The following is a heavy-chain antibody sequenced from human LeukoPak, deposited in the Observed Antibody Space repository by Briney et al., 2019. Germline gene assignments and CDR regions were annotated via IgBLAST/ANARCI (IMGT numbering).Heavy chain of an antibody. V-gene: IGHV3-7*01. D-gene: IGHD6-13*01. CDR2: IKQEGSEK. CDR1: GFTFSSYW. CDR3: ARVGAAGTSLVGAFDI. J-gene: IGHJ3*02. Sequence: PGGSLRLSCAASGFTFSSYWMSWVRQAPGKGLEWVAHIKQEGSEKYYVDSVKGRVTISRDNGKNSLYLQMNSLRAEDTAVYCCARVGAAGTSLVGAFDIWGQGTMVTVSS.